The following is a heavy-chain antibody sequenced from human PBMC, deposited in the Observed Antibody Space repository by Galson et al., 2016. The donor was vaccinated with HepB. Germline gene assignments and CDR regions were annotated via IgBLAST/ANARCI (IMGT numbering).Heavy chain of an antibody. Sequence: SVKVSCKASGYTFIGYFMHWVRQAPGQGLEWMGWISPDSGATNCALKFHGRVTLTRDTSINTAYLELSRLTSDVTAVYYCVRAAYSSNWYLWVFWGQGTLVTVSS. CDR3: VRAAYSSNWYLWVF. CDR1: GYTFIGYF. V-gene: IGHV1-2*02. CDR2: ISPDSGAT. D-gene: IGHD6-13*01. J-gene: IGHJ4*02.